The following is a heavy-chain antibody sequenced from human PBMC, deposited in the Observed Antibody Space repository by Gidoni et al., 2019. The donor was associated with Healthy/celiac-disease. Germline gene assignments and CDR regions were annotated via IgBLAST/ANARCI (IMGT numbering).Heavy chain of an antibody. Sequence: QAQLVASGGGGVQPGRSLRLSCAASEFTFSSYAMHWVRQDPGKGLEWVAVISYDGSNKYYADSVKGRFTISRDNSKNTLYLQMNSLRAEDTAVYYCARGTEDVVGGVDVWGKGTTVTVSS. CDR2: ISYDGSNK. D-gene: IGHD2-2*01. J-gene: IGHJ6*04. CDR1: EFTFSSYA. V-gene: IGHV3-30-3*01. CDR3: ARGTEDVVGGVDV.